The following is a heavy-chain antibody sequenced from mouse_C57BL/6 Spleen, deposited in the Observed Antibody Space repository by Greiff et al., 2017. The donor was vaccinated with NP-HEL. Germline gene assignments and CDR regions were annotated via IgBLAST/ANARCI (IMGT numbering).Heavy chain of an antibody. V-gene: IGHV1-55*01. J-gene: IGHJ3*01. CDR1: GYTFSSYW. CDR2: IYPGSGST. Sequence: QVQLQQSGAELVKPGASVKMSCKASGYTFSSYWITWVKQRPGQGLEWIGDIYPGSGSTNYNEKFKSKATMTVDISSSTAYMQLSSLTSEDSAVYYCARESYYGSSDRAWFAYWGKGTLVTVSA. CDR3: ARESYYGSSDRAWFAY. D-gene: IGHD1-1*01.